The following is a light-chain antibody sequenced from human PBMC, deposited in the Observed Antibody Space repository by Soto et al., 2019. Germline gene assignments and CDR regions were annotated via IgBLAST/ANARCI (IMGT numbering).Light chain of an antibody. CDR3: QQRNNCPPEVT. J-gene: IGKJ3*01. CDR2: DAS. CDR1: QSVRSS. Sequence: EIVLTQSPDTLSLSPGERATLSCRASQSVRSSLAWYQQKPGQAPRLLIYDASNRATGIPARFSGSGSGTDFTLTISSLEHEDFAVYYCQQRNNCPPEVTFGPGTKVDIK. V-gene: IGKV3-11*01.